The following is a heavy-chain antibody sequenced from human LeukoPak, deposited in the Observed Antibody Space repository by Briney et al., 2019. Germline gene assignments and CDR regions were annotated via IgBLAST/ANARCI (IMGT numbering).Heavy chain of an antibody. V-gene: IGHV1-18*01. J-gene: IGHJ6*02. D-gene: IGHD3-22*01. CDR3: AKLAYDRPYYYYGMDV. Sequence: ASVKVSCKASGYTFTSYGFSWVRQAPGQGLEWMGWISAYNGDTNYAQKLQGRVTMTTDTSTSTAYMELRSLRSDDTAVYYCAKLAYDRPYYYYGMDVWGQGTTVTVSS. CDR1: GYTFTSYG. CDR2: ISAYNGDT.